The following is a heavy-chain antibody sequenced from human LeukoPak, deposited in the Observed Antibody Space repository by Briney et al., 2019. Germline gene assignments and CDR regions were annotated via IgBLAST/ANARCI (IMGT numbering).Heavy chain of an antibody. CDR3: AKRIGAIDDY. Sequence: GGSLRLSCAASGFTFSSYGMHWVRQAPGKGLEWVAVISYDGSNKYYADSVKGRFTISRDNSKNTLYLQMNSLRAEDTAVYYCAKRIGAIDDYWGQGTLVTVSS. CDR2: ISYDGSNK. CDR1: GFTFSSYG. V-gene: IGHV3-30*18. J-gene: IGHJ4*02. D-gene: IGHD2-2*02.